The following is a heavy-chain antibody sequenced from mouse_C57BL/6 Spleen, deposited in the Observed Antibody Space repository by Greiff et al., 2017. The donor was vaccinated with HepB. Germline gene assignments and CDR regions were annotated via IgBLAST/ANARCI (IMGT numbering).Heavy chain of an antibody. CDR1: GYTFTSYW. D-gene: IGHD2-4*01. CDR2: IYPGSGST. Sequence: VQLQQSGAELVKPGASVKMSCKASGYTFTSYWITWVKQRPGQGLEWIGDIYPGSGSTNYNEKFKSKATLTVDTSSSTAYMQLSSLTSEDSAVYYCARIYYDYFWFAYWGQGTLVTVSA. V-gene: IGHV1-55*01. J-gene: IGHJ3*01. CDR3: ARIYYDYFWFAY.